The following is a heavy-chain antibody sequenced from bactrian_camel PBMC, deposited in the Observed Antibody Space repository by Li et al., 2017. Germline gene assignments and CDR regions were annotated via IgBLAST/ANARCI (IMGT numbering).Heavy chain of an antibody. J-gene: IGHJ4*01. CDR3: VALAWGFNY. D-gene: IGHD1*01. CDR2: VNPGGIT. CDR1: GFTFSSYT. V-gene: IGHV3S31*01. Sequence: VQLVESGGGLAQPGGSLRLSCAASGFTFSSYTMSWVRQAPGKGLEWVSGVNPGGITYYADSVKGRFTISRDNAKNTLYLQMNSLKPEDTAVYYCVALAWGFNYWGQGTQVTVS.